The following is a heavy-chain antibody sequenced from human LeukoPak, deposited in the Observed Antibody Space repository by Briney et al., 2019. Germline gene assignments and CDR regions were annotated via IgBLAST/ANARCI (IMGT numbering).Heavy chain of an antibody. J-gene: IGHJ4*02. Sequence: SETLSLTCTVSGGSISRYYWSWIRQPPGKGLEWIGYIYYSGSTNYNPSLKSLVTISVDTSKNQFSLKLSSVTAADTAVYYCARGHGGGSPWGFVDYWGQGTLVTVSS. CDR1: GGSISRYY. D-gene: IGHD2-15*01. CDR3: ARGHGGGSPWGFVDY. V-gene: IGHV4-59*01. CDR2: IYYSGST.